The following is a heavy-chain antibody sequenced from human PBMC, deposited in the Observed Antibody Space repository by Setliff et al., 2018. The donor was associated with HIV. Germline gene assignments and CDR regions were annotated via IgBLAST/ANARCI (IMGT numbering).Heavy chain of an antibody. CDR2: IIPILGVA. Sequence: SVKVSCKASGYTFTSYHMHWVRQAPGQGLDWMGRIIPILGVANYAQRFQGKVTITADKSTSTAYMELTSLRFDDTAMYYCVRAYDQDFLHWGQGTVVTVSS. J-gene: IGHJ1*01. D-gene: IGHD3-22*01. CDR3: VRAYDQDFLH. V-gene: IGHV1-69*02. CDR1: GYTFTSYH.